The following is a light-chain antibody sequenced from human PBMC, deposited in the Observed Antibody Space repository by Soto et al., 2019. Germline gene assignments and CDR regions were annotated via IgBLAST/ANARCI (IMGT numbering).Light chain of an antibody. CDR1: QSIASY. V-gene: IGKV1-39*01. CDR3: QQSYSSPET. Sequence: DIQMTQSPSSLSASVGDRVTITCRASQSIASYLNWYQHKPGKAPKLLIYAASTLQSGVPSRFSGSGSWTDFTLTISSLQPEDFATYYCQQSYSSPETFGQGTPVEI. CDR2: AAS. J-gene: IGKJ1*01.